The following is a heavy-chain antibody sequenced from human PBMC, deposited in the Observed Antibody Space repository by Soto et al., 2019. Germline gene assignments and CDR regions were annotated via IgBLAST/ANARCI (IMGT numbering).Heavy chain of an antibody. D-gene: IGHD5-12*01. CDR1: GGSISSYY. J-gene: IGHJ4*02. Sequence: SETLSLTCTVSGGSISSYYWSWIRQPPGKGLEWIGYIYYSGSTNYNPSLKSRVTISVDTSKNQFSLKLSSVTAADTAVYYCARSRDGYNPLDYWGQGTLVPVSS. V-gene: IGHV4-59*01. CDR2: IYYSGST. CDR3: ARSRDGYNPLDY.